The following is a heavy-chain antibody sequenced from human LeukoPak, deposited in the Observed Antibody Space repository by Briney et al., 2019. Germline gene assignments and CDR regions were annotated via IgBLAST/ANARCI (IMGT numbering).Heavy chain of an antibody. CDR2: ISSSSSYI. D-gene: IGHD3-22*01. J-gene: IGHJ4*02. CDR1: GFIFSSYS. V-gene: IGHV3-21*01. Sequence: PGGSLRLSCAASGFIFSSYSMNWVRQAPGKGLEWVSSISSSSSYIYYADSVKGRFTISRDNAKNSLYLQMNSLRAEDTAVYYCARVFYYYDSSGYYHYFDYWGQGTLVTVSS. CDR3: ARVFYYYDSSGYYHYFDY.